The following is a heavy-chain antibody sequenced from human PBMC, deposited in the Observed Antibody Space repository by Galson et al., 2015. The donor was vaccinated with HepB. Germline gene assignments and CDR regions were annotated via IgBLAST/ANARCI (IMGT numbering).Heavy chain of an antibody. CDR1: GYTFTSYG. V-gene: IGHV1-18*04. Sequence: SVKVSCKASGYTFTSYGISWVRQAPGQGLEWMGWISAYNGNTNYAEKLQGRVTLMTDTSTSTAYMELRSLRSDDTAVYYCARAPYDRSGYGWFDPWGQGTLVTVSS. CDR3: ARAPYDRSGYGWFDP. D-gene: IGHD3-22*01. J-gene: IGHJ5*02. CDR2: ISAYNGNT.